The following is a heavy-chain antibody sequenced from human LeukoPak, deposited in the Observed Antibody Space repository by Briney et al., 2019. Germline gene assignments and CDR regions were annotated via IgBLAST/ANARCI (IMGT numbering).Heavy chain of an antibody. D-gene: IGHD3-22*01. CDR2: INTVGSYI. CDR1: GFTFSSYS. CDR3: ARLRRNSDRSGFYYYYDN. V-gene: IGHV3-21*01. J-gene: IGHJ4*02. Sequence: GGSLRLSCAASGFTFSSYSFNWVRPAPGKGLEWVSSINTVGSYIYYADSVRGRFTISRDNAENSLWLQMNGLRAEDSAVYYCARLRRNSDRSGFYYYYDNWGPGTLVTVSS.